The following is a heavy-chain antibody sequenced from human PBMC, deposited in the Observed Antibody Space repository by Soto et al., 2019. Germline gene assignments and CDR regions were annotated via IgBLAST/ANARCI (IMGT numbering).Heavy chain of an antibody. V-gene: IGHV1-2*04. CDR3: ARESGGATATLDYYYFYMDV. D-gene: IGHD5-12*01. CDR1: GDSFNDNY. CDR2: FNPNSGVT. J-gene: IGHJ6*03. Sequence: QVQLVQSGAEVRKPGASVTVSCGSSGDSFNDNYIHWGRQAPGQGLEWMGGFNPNSGVTKYAQKFQGWVSMTRDTSIRTVYMQLSRLRSDDTAVYYCARESGGATATLDYYYFYMDVWGTGTTVTVSS.